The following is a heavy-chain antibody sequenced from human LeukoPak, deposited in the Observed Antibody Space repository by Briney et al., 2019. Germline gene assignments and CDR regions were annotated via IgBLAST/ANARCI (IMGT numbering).Heavy chain of an antibody. CDR2: ISGDGDNT. J-gene: IGHJ5*02. CDR3: AKGVRSRTYYNCFDP. V-gene: IGHV3-43*02. CDR1: GFTVDDYA. D-gene: IGHD1-26*01. Sequence: GRSLTLSCLASGFTVDDYALHWVRQAPGKGLEWISVISGDGDNTHYADSVKGRFTMSRDNSKNSLYLQMSSLRAHDTALYYCAKGVRSRTYYNCFDPWGQGTLVTVSS.